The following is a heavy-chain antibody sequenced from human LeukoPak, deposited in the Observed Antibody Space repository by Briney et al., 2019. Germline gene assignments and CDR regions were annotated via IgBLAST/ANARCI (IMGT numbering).Heavy chain of an antibody. CDR3: ARENNYALDY. J-gene: IGHJ4*02. CDR2: IRYVASDK. CDR1: GFTFSSYG. V-gene: IGHV3-30*12. Sequence: GGSLRLSCAASGFTFSSYGMHWVRQAPGKGLEWVAVIRYVASDKYYADSVEGRFTISRDNSQNTMYLQMNSLRAEDTAVYYCARENNYALDYWGQGTLVPVSS. D-gene: IGHD4-11*01.